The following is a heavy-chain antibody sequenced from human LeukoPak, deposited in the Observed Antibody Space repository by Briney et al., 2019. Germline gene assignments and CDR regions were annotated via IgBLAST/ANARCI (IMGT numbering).Heavy chain of an antibody. Sequence: ASVKVSCKASGYAFTGYYMHWVRQAPGQGLEWMGWINPNSGGTNYAQKFQGRVTMTRDTSISTAYMELSRLRSDDTAVYYCARVDYDRGQRRLYFDYWGQGTLVTVSS. V-gene: IGHV1-2*02. CDR1: GYAFTGYY. CDR2: INPNSGGT. J-gene: IGHJ4*02. CDR3: ARVDYDRGQRRLYFDY. D-gene: IGHD3-22*01.